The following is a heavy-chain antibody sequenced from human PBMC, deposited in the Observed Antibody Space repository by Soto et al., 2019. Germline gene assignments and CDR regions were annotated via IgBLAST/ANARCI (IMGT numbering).Heavy chain of an antibody. CDR1: GFTFSSYG. CDR2: IWYDGSNK. V-gene: IGHV3-33*01. D-gene: IGHD2-2*01. CDR3: GRVGVCSSTSCYLYYYYYRDV. J-gene: IGHJ6*03. Sequence: GGSLRLSCAASGFTFSSYGMHWVRQAPGKGLEWVAVIWYDGSNKYYADSVKGRFTISRDNSKNTLYLQMNSLRAEDTAVYYCGRVGVCSSTSCYLYYYYYRDVRGKGTTVTVSS.